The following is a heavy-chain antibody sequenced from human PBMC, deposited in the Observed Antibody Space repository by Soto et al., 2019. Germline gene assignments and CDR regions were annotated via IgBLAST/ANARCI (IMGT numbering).Heavy chain of an antibody. J-gene: IGHJ4*02. CDR2: ISYDGSNK. D-gene: IGHD3-10*01. Sequence: QVQLVESGGGVVQPGRSLRLSCAASGFTFSSYAMHWVRQAPGKGLEWVAVISYDGSNKYYADSVKGRFTISRDNSKNTLYLQMNSLRAEDTAVYYCARGQGRSGWGQGTLVTVSS. CDR3: ARGQGRSG. CDR1: GFTFSSYA. V-gene: IGHV3-30-3*01.